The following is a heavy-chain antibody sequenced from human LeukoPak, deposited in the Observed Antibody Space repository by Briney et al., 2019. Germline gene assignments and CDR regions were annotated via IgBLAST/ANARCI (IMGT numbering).Heavy chain of an antibody. J-gene: IGHJ4*02. V-gene: IGHV3-23*01. CDR2: ISGVGSNT. Sequence: GGSLTLSRAPSAPTVGTTAAGSVSQAPGKGLEWVSVISGVGSNTDYADSVKGRFTISRDNSKNTLSLQMNSLRAEDTDIYYCAKLVGTGTTPTDYWGQGTLVTVSS. CDR3: AKLVGTGTTPTDY. D-gene: IGHD1-1*01. CDR1: APTVGTTA.